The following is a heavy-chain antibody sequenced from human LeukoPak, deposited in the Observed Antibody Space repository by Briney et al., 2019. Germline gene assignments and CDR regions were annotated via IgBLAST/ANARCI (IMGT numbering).Heavy chain of an antibody. CDR2: INTNTGNP. CDR3: ARSVEGYCSGGSCYSYYYYMDV. V-gene: IGHV7-4-1*02. J-gene: IGHJ6*03. D-gene: IGHD2-15*01. Sequence: VASVKVSCKASGYTFTSYAMNWVRQAPGQGLEWMGWINTNTGNPTYAQGFTGRFVFSLDTSVSTAYLQISSLKAEDTAVYYCARSVEGYCSGGSCYSYYYYMDVWGKGTTVTVSS. CDR1: GYTFTSYA.